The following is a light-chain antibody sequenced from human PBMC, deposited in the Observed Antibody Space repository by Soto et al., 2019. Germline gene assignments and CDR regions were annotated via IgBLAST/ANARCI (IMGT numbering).Light chain of an antibody. Sequence: DIQMTQSPSTLSASVGDRVTITCRATQSIRSWLAWFQQKPGKAPKLLIYDASSLESGVPSRFSGSGSETEFSLTISSLQPDDFATYYCQQYNSSPLTFGGGTKVDNK. J-gene: IGKJ4*01. V-gene: IGKV1-5*01. CDR2: DAS. CDR3: QQYNSSPLT. CDR1: QSIRSW.